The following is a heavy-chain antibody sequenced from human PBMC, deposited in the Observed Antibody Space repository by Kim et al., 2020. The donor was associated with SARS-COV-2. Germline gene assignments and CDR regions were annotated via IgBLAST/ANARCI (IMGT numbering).Heavy chain of an antibody. CDR2: IYYSGST. V-gene: IGHV4-59*01. CDR1: GGSISSYY. J-gene: IGHJ4*02. D-gene: IGHD6-13*01. CDR3: GXGWGXSSWYGY. Sequence: SETLSLTCTVSGGSISSYYWSWIRQPPGKGLEWIGYIYYSGSTNYNPSXKXXXXXXXXPSXXXFSLXXSSVTAADTAXXXCGXGWGXSSWYGYXGQGTXGXV.